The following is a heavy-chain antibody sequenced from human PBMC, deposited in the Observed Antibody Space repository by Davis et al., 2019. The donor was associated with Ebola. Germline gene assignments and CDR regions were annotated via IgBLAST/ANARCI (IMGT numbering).Heavy chain of an antibody. Sequence: ASVKVSCKASGYTFTSYAMHWVRQAPGQRLEWMGWINAGNGNTKYSQKFQGRVTMTTDTSTSTAYMELRSLRSDDTAVYYCARVGAEIFFNWFDPWGQGTLVTVSS. CDR1: GYTFTSYA. D-gene: IGHD1-26*01. CDR3: ARVGAEIFFNWFDP. CDR2: INAGNGNT. J-gene: IGHJ5*02. V-gene: IGHV1-3*01.